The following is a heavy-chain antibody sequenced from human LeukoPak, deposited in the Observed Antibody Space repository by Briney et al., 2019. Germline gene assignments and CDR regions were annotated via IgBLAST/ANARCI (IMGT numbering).Heavy chain of an antibody. J-gene: IGHJ4*02. CDR1: GFTFSSYW. V-gene: IGHV3-74*01. D-gene: IGHD5-18*01. CDR2: IKSDGSST. Sequence: GGSLRLSCAASGFTFSSYWMHWVRHTPGKGLVWVSRIKSDGSSTSYADSVKGRFTISRDNAKNSLYLQMNSLRAEDTAVYYCARDRSGGYSYGYSTPDYWGQGTLVTVSS. CDR3: ARDRSGGYSYGYSTPDY.